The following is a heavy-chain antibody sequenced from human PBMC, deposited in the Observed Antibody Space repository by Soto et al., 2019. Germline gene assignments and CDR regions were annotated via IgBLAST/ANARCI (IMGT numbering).Heavy chain of an antibody. J-gene: IGHJ4*02. Sequence: QVQLVQSGAEVKKPGSSVKVSCKASGGTFSSYAISWVRQAPGQGLEWMGGIIPIFGTANYAQKFQGRVKTTADESAGTAYMDLSSLRSEDPAVYYDARESSGWLDYWGQGTLVTVSS. CDR1: GGTFSSYA. D-gene: IGHD6-19*01. CDR3: ARESSGWLDY. V-gene: IGHV1-69*12. CDR2: IIPIFGTA.